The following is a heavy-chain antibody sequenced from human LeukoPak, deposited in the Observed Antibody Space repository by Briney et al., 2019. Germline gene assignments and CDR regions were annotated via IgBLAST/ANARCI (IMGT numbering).Heavy chain of an antibody. CDR3: ARAPGYCSGGSCYTRGPFDY. CDR2: IYTSGST. V-gene: IGHV4-4*07. J-gene: IGHJ4*02. D-gene: IGHD2-15*01. CDR1: GGSISSYY. Sequence: PSETLSLTCTVSGGSISSYYWSWIRQPAGKGLEWIGRIYTSGSTNYNPSLKSRVTMSVDTSKNPFSLKLSSVTAADTAVYYCARAPGYCSGGSCYTRGPFDYWGQGTLVTVSS.